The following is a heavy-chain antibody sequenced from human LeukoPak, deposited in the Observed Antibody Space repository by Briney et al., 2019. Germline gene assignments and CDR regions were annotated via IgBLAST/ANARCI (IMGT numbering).Heavy chain of an antibody. CDR1: GFTFSSYA. V-gene: IGHV3-30-3*01. Sequence: GGSLRLSCAASGFTFSSYAMHWVRQAPGKGLEWVAVISYDGSNKYYADSVKGRFTISRDNSKNTLYLQMNSLRAEDTAVYYCARGSIRGWALEYWGQGTLVTVSS. CDR3: ARGSIRGWALEY. CDR2: ISYDGSNK. J-gene: IGHJ4*02. D-gene: IGHD6-19*01.